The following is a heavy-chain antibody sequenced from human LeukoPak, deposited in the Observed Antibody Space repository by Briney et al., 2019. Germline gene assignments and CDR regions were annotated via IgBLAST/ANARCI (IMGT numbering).Heavy chain of an antibody. Sequence: GGSLRLSCAASGFTFSDAWMSWVRQAPGKGLEWVGRIKSKTDGGTIDYTAPVKGRFTISRDDSKNTLYLQMNSLKTEDTAVYYCTTKTRTSITIFGVVRSRGMDVWGQGTTVTVSS. D-gene: IGHD3-3*01. V-gene: IGHV3-15*01. CDR1: GFTFSDAW. J-gene: IGHJ6*02. CDR2: IKSKTDGGTI. CDR3: TTKTRTSITIFGVVRSRGMDV.